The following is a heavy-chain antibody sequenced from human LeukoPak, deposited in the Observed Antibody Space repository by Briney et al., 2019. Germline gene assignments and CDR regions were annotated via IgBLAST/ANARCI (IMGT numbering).Heavy chain of an antibody. J-gene: IGHJ4*02. CDR1: GGSFSGYY. D-gene: IGHD1-26*01. Sequence: PSETLSLTCAVYGGSFSGYYWSWIRQPPGKGLEWVGEIHHSGSTNYNASLKSRVTISVDTSKHQFSLKLSSVTAADTAVYYCARKPGSYYVKPFDYWGQGTLVTVSS. V-gene: IGHV4-34*01. CDR3: ARKPGSYYVKPFDY. CDR2: IHHSGST.